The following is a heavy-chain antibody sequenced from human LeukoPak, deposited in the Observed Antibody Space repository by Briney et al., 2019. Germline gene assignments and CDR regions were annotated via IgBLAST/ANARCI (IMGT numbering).Heavy chain of an antibody. Sequence: SETLSLTCTVSGGSFSGHYWSWIRQPAGKGPEWMGRINTSGTTRYDPSLKSRVTMSVDASKNQFSLKLTSVTAADTAVYYCARGLSASYDFNWFDSWGQGTLVTVSS. J-gene: IGHJ5*01. D-gene: IGHD2/OR15-2a*01. CDR1: GGSFSGHY. CDR2: INTSGTT. CDR3: ARGLSASYDFNWFDS. V-gene: IGHV4-4*07.